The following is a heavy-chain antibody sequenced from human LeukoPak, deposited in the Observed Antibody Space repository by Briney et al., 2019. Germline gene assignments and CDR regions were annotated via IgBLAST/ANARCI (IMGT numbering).Heavy chain of an antibody. J-gene: IGHJ6*03. CDR1: GYTFTSYD. CDR2: IIPIFGTA. V-gene: IGHV1-69*05. D-gene: IGHD2-2*02. Sequence: ASVKVSCKASGYTFTSYDINWVRQATGQGLEWMGGIIPIFGTANYAQKFQGRVTITTDESTSTAYMELSSLRSEDTAVYYCARDLVPAAISTDYYYMDVWGKGTTVTVSS. CDR3: ARDLVPAAISTDYYYMDV.